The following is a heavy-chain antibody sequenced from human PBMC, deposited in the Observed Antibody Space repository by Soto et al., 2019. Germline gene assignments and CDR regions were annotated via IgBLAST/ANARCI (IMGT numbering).Heavy chain of an antibody. CDR2: ISGSGGST. CDR1: GITFSSYA. D-gene: IGHD6-6*01. V-gene: IGHV3-23*01. J-gene: IGHJ5*02. Sequence: VGSLRLSCAASGITFSSYAMSWVRQAPGKGLEWVSAISGSGGSTYYADSVKGRFTISRDNSKNTLYLQMNSLRAEDTAVYYCAKFPSSIAARFWFDPWGQGTLVTVSS. CDR3: AKFPSSIAARFWFDP.